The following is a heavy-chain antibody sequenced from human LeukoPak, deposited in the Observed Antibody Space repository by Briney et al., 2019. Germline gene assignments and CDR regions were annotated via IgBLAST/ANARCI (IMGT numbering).Heavy chain of an antibody. CDR3: ASYYYDSSGYFDY. D-gene: IGHD3-22*01. V-gene: IGHV3-53*01. J-gene: IGHJ4*02. Sequence: GGSLRLSCAASGFTVSSNYMSWVRQAPGKGLECVSVIYSGGSTYYADSVKGRFTISRDNSKNTLYLQMNSLRAEDTAVYYCASYYYDSSGYFDYWGQGTLVTVSS. CDR2: IYSGGST. CDR1: GFTVSSNY.